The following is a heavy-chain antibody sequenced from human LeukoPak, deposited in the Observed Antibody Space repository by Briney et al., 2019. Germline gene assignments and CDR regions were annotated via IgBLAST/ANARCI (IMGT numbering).Heavy chain of an antibody. CDR2: ISPNSGGT. CDR1: GYTFTGYY. J-gene: IGHJ4*02. V-gene: IGHV1-2*02. D-gene: IGHD2-8*01. Sequence: ASVKVSCKASGYTFTGYYMHWVRQAPGQGLEWMGWISPNSGGTNYAQKFQGRVTMTRDTSISTAYMELSRLRSDDTAVYYCARAPVKIDGLDYWGQGTLVTVSS. CDR3: ARAPVKIDGLDY.